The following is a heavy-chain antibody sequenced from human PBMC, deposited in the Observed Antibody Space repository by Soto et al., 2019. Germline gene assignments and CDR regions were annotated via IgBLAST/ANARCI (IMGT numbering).Heavy chain of an antibody. D-gene: IGHD2-21*02. Sequence: QVQLQESGPGLVKPSETLSLTCIVSGGSISNYYWSWIRQSPGKGLEWIAYIHYSGNTNYNPSLKSRVTISVDTSKNQFSLKLTSVTAADTAMYYCGRLHYTVVTPFDMWGQGTMVTVSS. J-gene: IGHJ3*02. CDR2: IHYSGNT. V-gene: IGHV4-59*01. CDR1: GGSISNYY. CDR3: GRLHYTVVTPFDM.